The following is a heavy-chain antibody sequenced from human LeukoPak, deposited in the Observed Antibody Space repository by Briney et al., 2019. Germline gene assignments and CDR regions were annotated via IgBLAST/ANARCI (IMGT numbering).Heavy chain of an antibody. CDR3: AKAPLAYRSSGSYACGMDV. CDR1: GFTFSTYG. J-gene: IGHJ6*02. Sequence: GGSLRLSCEASGFTFSTYGMHWVRQAPGEGLEWMAVISSDGSNYYYADSVRGRFTISRDNSKNTLYLQMNSLRVEDTAVYYCAKAPLAYRSSGSYACGMDVWGQGTTVAVSS. V-gene: IGHV3-30*18. D-gene: IGHD3-10*01. CDR2: ISSDGSNY.